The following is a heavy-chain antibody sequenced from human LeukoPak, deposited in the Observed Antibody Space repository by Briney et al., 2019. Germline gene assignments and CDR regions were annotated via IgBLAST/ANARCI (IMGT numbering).Heavy chain of an antibody. CDR3: ARAPSYCRGGSCYPIFSGF. D-gene: IGHD2-15*01. J-gene: IGHJ4*02. Sequence: ASVKVSCKASGYTFTDYYMHWVRQAPGQGLEWMGWINPNSDDTNYAQKFQGRVTMTRDTSISTAYMELSRLRSDDTAVYYCARAPSYCRGGSCYPIFSGFWGQGTLVTVSS. CDR2: INPNSDDT. V-gene: IGHV1-2*02. CDR1: GYTFTDYY.